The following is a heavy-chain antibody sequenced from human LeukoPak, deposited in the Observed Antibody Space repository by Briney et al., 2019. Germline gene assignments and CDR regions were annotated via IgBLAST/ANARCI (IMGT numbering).Heavy chain of an antibody. CDR2: IIPIYGTA. V-gene: IGHV1-69*05. D-gene: IGHD3-3*01. CDR1: GGTFSSYA. J-gene: IGHJ4*02. Sequence: SVKVSCKASGGTFSSYAISCVRQAPGQGLEWMGGIIPIYGTANYAQKFQGRVTITTDESTSTAYMELSGLRSEDTAVYYCARNRGHYDFWSGPYDYWGQGTLVTVSS. CDR3: ARNRGHYDFWSGPYDY.